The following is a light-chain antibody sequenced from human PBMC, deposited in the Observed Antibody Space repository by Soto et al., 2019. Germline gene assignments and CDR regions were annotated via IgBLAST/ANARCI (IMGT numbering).Light chain of an antibody. Sequence: SYELTQPPSVSVAPGQTASITCGGNNIGSQDVFWYQQKAGQAPVLVVYEDSDRPSGTPERFSGSNSETTATLTISRVEAGDEADYYCQVWDRTSDHWVFGGGTKLTVL. J-gene: IGLJ3*02. CDR2: EDS. CDR1: NIGSQD. V-gene: IGLV3-21*02. CDR3: QVWDRTSDHWV.